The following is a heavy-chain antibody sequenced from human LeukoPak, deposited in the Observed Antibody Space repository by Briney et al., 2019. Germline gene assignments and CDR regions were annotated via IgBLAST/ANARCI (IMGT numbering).Heavy chain of an antibody. D-gene: IGHD6-13*01. CDR3: GSTRYSSSLRFYGMDV. V-gene: IGHV1-2*02. CDR2: INPNSGGT. Sequence: ASVKVSCKASGYTFTPYYMHWVRQAPGQGLGWMGWINPNSGGTNYAQKFQGRVTMTRDTSNSTAYMELSRLRSDDTAVYYCGSTRYSSSLRFYGMDVWGQGTTVTVSS. J-gene: IGHJ6*02. CDR1: GYTFTPYY.